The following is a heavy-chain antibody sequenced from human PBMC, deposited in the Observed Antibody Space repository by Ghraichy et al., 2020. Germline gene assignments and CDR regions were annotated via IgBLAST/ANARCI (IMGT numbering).Heavy chain of an antibody. Sequence: GGSLRLSCVASGFIFSSYWMSWARQAPGKGLEWVATIKQDGSEKYYADSVKGRFTISRDNAKNSLYLQMNSLRAEDTAVYYCATGRGGTWGQGTVVTVSS. D-gene: IGHD3-16*01. V-gene: IGHV3-7*01. CDR1: GFIFSSYW. CDR2: IKQDGSEK. J-gene: IGHJ3*01. CDR3: ATGRGGT.